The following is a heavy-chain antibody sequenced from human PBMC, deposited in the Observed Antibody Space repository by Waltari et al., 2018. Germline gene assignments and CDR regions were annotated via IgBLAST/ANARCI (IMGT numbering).Heavy chain of an antibody. V-gene: IGHV1-2*02. CDR1: GYTFTGYY. Sequence: QVQLVQSGAEVKKPGASVKVSCKASGYTFTGYYMHWVRQAPGQGLEWMGWINPNSGGTNYAQKVQGRVTMTRDTSISTAYMELSRLRSDDTAVYYCARVGSSGWYLWGQGTLVTVSS. CDR3: ARVGSSGWYL. D-gene: IGHD6-19*01. J-gene: IGHJ5*02. CDR2: INPNSGGT.